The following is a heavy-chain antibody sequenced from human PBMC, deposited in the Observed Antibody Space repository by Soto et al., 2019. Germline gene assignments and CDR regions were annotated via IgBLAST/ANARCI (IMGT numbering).Heavy chain of an antibody. CDR3: ARGSGEYSSRNWFDP. V-gene: IGHV3-13*04. CDR1: GFTFSSYD. D-gene: IGHD6-13*01. J-gene: IGHJ5*02. Sequence: EVQLVESGGGLVQPGGSLRLSCAASGFTFSSYDMHWVRQATGKGLEWVSAIGTAGDTYYPGSVKGRFTISRENAKNSLYLQMNSLRAGDTAVYYCARGSGEYSSRNWFDPWGQGTLVTVSS. CDR2: IGTAGDT.